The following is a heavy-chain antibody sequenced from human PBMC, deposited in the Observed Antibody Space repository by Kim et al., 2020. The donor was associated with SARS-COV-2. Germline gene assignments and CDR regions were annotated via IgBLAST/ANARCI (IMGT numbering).Heavy chain of an antibody. J-gene: IGHJ5*02. CDR1: GFTFSSYA. D-gene: IGHD6-13*01. CDR2: ISGSGGST. V-gene: IGHV3-23*01. CDR3: AKENYGYGSSWYGVNWFDP. Sequence: GGSLRLSCAASGFTFSSYAMSWVRQAPGKGLEWVSAISGSGGSTYYADSVKGRFTISRDNSKNTLYLQMNSLRAEDTAVYYCAKENYGYGSSWYGVNWFDPWGQGTPVTVSS.